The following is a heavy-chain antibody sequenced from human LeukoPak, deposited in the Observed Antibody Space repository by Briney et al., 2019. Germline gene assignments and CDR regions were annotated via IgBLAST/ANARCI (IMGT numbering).Heavy chain of an antibody. J-gene: IGHJ4*02. CDR2: IYPGDSDT. V-gene: IGHV5-51*01. D-gene: IGHD1-20*01. CDR1: GYTFTNYW. Sequence: LGESPKISCKGSGYTFTNYWIGWVRQMSGKGLEWMGIIYPGDSDTTYSPSFQGQVTMSADKSISTAYLQWNSLKASDTAMYYCVRNLTVWGQGTLVTVSS. CDR3: VRNLTV.